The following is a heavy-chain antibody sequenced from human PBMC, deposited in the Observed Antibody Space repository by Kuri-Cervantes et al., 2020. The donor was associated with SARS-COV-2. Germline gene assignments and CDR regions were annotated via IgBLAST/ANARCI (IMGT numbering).Heavy chain of an antibody. V-gene: IGHV4-31*03. Sequence: LRLSCTVSGGSISGGGYYWSWIRQHPGKGLEWIGYIYYSGSTYYNPSLKSRVTISVDTSKNQFSLKLSSVTAADTAVYYCARVSGYCSSTSCRSYGYYYYYGMDVWGQGTTVT. J-gene: IGHJ6*02. CDR1: GGSISGGGYY. CDR2: IYYSGST. D-gene: IGHD2-2*01. CDR3: ARVSGYCSSTSCRSYGYYYYYGMDV.